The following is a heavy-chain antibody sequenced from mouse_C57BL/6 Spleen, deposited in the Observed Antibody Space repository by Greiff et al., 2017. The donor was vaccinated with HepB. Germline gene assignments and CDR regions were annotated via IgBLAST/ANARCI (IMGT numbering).Heavy chain of an antibody. CDR2: IYPGDGDT. Sequence: VKLQESGPELVKPGASVKISCKASGYAFSSSWMNWVKQRPGKGLEWIGRIYPGDGDTNYNGKFKGKATLTADKSSSTAYMQLSSLTSEDSAVYFCALYYYGSSRYYAMDYWGQGTSVTVSS. CDR3: ALYYYGSSRYYAMDY. J-gene: IGHJ4*01. CDR1: GYAFSSSW. V-gene: IGHV1-82*01. D-gene: IGHD1-1*01.